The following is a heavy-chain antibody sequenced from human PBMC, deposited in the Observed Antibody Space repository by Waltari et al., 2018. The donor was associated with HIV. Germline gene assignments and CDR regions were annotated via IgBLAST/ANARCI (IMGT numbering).Heavy chain of an antibody. CDR1: GFIFSSYA. CDR3: ANKQYGSGMGY. J-gene: IGHJ4*02. D-gene: IGHD3-10*01. CDR2: ISGSGGST. Sequence: EVQLLESGGGLVQPGGSLRLSCAASGFIFSSYAMSWVRQAPGKGLEWVSAISGSGGSTYYADSVKGRFTISRDNSKNTLYLQMNSLRAEDTAVYYCANKQYGSGMGYWGQGTLVTVSS. V-gene: IGHV3-23*01.